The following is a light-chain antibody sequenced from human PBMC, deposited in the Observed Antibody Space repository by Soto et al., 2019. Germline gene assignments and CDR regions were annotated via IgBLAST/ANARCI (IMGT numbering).Light chain of an antibody. CDR1: SSDVGGYNY. J-gene: IGLJ1*01. V-gene: IGLV2-11*01. CDR2: DVT. CDR3: CSYAGTFTYV. Sequence: QSALTQPRSVSGSPGQSVTISCSGTSSDVGGYNYVSWYQQHPGKAPKLMIYDVTKRPSGVPDRFSGSTSGNTASLTISGLQPEDEADYYCCSYAGTFTYVFGTGTKLTVL.